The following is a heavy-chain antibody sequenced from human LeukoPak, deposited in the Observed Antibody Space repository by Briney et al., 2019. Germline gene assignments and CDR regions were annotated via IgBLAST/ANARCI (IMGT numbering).Heavy chain of an antibody. Sequence: SETLSLTCAVYGGSFSGYYWSWIRQPPGKGLEWIGEINHSGSTNYNPSLKSRVTISVDTSKNQFSLKLSSVTAADAAVYYCARERRYCSSTSCSSPPLDYWGQGTLVTVSS. J-gene: IGHJ4*02. CDR3: ARERRYCSSTSCSSPPLDY. V-gene: IGHV4-34*01. D-gene: IGHD2-2*01. CDR2: INHSGST. CDR1: GGSFSGYY.